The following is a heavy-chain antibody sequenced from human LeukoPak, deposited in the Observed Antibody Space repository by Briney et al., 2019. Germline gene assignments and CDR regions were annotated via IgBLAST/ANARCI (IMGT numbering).Heavy chain of an antibody. CDR3: AKTPTSAFDI. J-gene: IGHJ3*02. V-gene: IGHV3-30*18. CDR1: GFTFSSYG. CDR2: ISYDGSNK. Sequence: GGSLRLSCAASGFTFSSYGMHWVRLAPGKGLEWVAVISYDGSNKYYADSVKGRFTISRDNSKNTLYLQMNSLRAEDTAVYYCAKTPTSAFDIWGQGTMVTVSS. D-gene: IGHD5-24*01.